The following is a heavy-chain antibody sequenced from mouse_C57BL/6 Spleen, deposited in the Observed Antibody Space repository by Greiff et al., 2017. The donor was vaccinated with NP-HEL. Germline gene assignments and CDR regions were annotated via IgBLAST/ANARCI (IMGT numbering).Heavy chain of an antibody. D-gene: IGHD2-12*01. CDR2: IHPNSGST. CDR3: ARADYSSYYAMDY. Sequence: QVHLQQPGAELVKPGASVKLSCKASGYTFTSYWMPWVKQSPGQGLEWIGMIHPNSGSTNYNERFKSQATLTVDKSSSTAYMQLSSLTSEDSAVYYCARADYSSYYAMDYWGQGTSVTVSS. J-gene: IGHJ4*01. CDR1: GYTFTSYW. V-gene: IGHV1-64*01.